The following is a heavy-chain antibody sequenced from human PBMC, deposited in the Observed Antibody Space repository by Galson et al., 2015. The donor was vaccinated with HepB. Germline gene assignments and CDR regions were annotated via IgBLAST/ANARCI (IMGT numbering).Heavy chain of an antibody. CDR1: GFIFSSYG. V-gene: IGHV3-23*01. CDR3: AKDLQVIGEFGAFDI. Sequence: SLRLSCAASGFIFSSYGMNWVRQAPGKGLEWVSTISGSGSRTYYADSVKGRFTISRDNSKNTLYLQMNSLRAEDTAVYYCAKDLQVIGEFGAFDIWGQGTMVTVSS. D-gene: IGHD3-10*01. J-gene: IGHJ3*02. CDR2: ISGSGSRT.